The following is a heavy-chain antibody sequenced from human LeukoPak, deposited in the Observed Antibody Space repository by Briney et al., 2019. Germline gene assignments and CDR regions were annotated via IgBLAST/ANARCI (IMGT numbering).Heavy chain of an antibody. CDR3: ARQGRAVAGTQYFQH. Sequence: SETLSLTCTVSGVSISSYYWSWIRQPPGKGLEWIGYIYYSGSTNYNPSLKSRVTISVDTSKNQFSLKLSSVTAADTAVYYCARQGRAVAGTQYFQHWGQGTLVTVSS. V-gene: IGHV4-59*08. CDR1: GVSISSYY. J-gene: IGHJ1*01. D-gene: IGHD6-19*01. CDR2: IYYSGST.